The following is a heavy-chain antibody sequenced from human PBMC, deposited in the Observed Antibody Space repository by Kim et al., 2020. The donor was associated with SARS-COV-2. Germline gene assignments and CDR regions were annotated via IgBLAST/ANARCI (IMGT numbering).Heavy chain of an antibody. V-gene: IGHV7-4-1*02. D-gene: IGHD6-13*01. CDR2: INTNTGHP. CDR1: GYTFTRNA. Sequence: ASVKVSCKASGYTFTRNAMNWVRQAPGQGLEWMGWINTNTGHPTYAQGFTGRFVFSLDTSVSTAYLQISNLKAEDTAVYYCAKVAQRRAGPARYSSSWSRPFDYWGQGTLVSVSS. J-gene: IGHJ4*02. CDR3: AKVAQRRAGPARYSSSWSRPFDY.